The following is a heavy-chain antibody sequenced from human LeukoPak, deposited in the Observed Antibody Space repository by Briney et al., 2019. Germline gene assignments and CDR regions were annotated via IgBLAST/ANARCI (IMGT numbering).Heavy chain of an antibody. CDR2: INHSGST. V-gene: IGHV4-34*01. Sequence: SETLSLTCAVYGGSFSGYYWSWIRQPPGKGLEWIGEINHSGSTNYNPSLKSRVTISVDTSKNQFSLKLSSVTAADTAVYYCARGVRYWGQGTLVTVSS. J-gene: IGHJ4*02. D-gene: IGHD1-1*01. CDR3: ARGVRY. CDR1: GGSFSGYY.